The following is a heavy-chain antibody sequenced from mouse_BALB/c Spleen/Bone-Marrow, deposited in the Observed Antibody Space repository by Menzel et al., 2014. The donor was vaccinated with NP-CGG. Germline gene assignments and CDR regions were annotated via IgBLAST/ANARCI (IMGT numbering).Heavy chain of an antibody. CDR3: SRSGNYGTRYYYAMDY. D-gene: IGHD1-1*01. V-gene: IGHV3-2*02. J-gene: IGHJ4*01. CDR2: INYSGST. CDR1: GYSITSDYA. Sequence: EVKLMESGPGLVEPSQSLSLTCTVTGYSITSDYAWNWIRQFPGNKLEWMGYINYSGSTSYNPSLKSRISITRDTSKNQFFLQLNSVTTEDTATYYCSRSGNYGTRYYYAMDYWGQGTSVTVSS.